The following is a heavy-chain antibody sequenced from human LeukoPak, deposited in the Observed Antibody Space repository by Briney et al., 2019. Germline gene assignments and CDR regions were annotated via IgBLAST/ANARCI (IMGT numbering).Heavy chain of an antibody. D-gene: IGHD3-9*01. Sequence: ASVKVSCKASGCTFTSYGISWVRQAPGQGLEWMGWISAYNGNTNYAQKLQGRVTMTTDTSTSTAYMELRSLRSDDTAVYYRARDRSREYYDILTGYYTYYYYMDVWGKGTTVTVSS. J-gene: IGHJ6*03. CDR2: ISAYNGNT. CDR1: GCTFTSYG. V-gene: IGHV1-18*01. CDR3: ARDRSREYYDILTGYYTYYYYMDV.